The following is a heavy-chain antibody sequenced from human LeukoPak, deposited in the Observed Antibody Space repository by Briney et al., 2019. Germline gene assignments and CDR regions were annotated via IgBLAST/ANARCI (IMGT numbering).Heavy chain of an antibody. V-gene: IGHV3-23*01. CDR2: ISGSGGST. J-gene: IGHJ6*03. D-gene: IGHD1-26*01. CDR1: GFTFRSYG. Sequence: GGSLRLSCAASGFTFRSYGMSWVRQTPGKGLEWVSGISGSGGSTYYADSVKGRFAISRDNSKNTLFLQMHSLRAEDTATYYCAKASGSLLAYYYYMDAWGKGTTVTIPS. CDR3: AKASGSLLAYYYYMDA.